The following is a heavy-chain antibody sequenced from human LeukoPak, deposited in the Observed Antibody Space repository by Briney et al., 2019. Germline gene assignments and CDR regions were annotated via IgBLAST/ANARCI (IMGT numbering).Heavy chain of an antibody. CDR3: AXXRVSSSTWYSTYYYYFYMDV. V-gene: IGHV4-59*01. J-gene: IGHJ6*03. Sequence: SETLSLTCSVSGDSISIYYWSWIRQPPGKGLEWIGYIDHTGSTNYNPSLNSRVTISRDTAKNHFSLRLSTVTAADTAVYFCAXXRVSSSTWYSTYYYYFYMDVWGKGTTVTVS. CDR2: IDHTGST. CDR1: GDSISIYY. D-gene: IGHD6-13*01.